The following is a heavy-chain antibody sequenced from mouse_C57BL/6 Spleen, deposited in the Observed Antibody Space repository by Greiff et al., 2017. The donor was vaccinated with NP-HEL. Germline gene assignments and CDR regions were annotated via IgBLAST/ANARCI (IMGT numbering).Heavy chain of an antibody. J-gene: IGHJ2*01. CDR2: ISNGGGST. Sequence: EVKLVESGGGLVQPGGSLKLSCAASGFTFSDYYMYWVRQTPEKRLEWVAYISNGGGSTYYPDTVKGRFTISRDNAKNTLYLQMSRLKSEDTAMYYCARQAYYGNYFDYWGQGTTLTVSS. CDR1: GFTFSDYY. D-gene: IGHD2-10*01. V-gene: IGHV5-12*01. CDR3: ARQAYYGNYFDY.